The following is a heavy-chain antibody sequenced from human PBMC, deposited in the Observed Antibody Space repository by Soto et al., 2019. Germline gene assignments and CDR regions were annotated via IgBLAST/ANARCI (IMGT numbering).Heavy chain of an antibody. V-gene: IGHV3-33*01. J-gene: IGHJ4*02. CDR1: GFTFSSYG. CDR3: ARESFTYYYDSSGSNAVPDFDY. CDR2: IWYDGSNK. D-gene: IGHD3-22*01. Sequence: GGSLRLSCAASGFTFSSYGMHWVRQAPGKGLEWVAVIWYDGSNKYYADSVKGRFTISRDNSKNTLYLQMNSLRAEDTAVYYCARESFTYYYDSSGSNAVPDFDYWGQGTLVTVSS.